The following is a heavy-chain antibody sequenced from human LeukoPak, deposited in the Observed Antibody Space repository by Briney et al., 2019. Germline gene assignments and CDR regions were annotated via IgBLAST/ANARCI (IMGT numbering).Heavy chain of an antibody. D-gene: IGHD2-2*01. CDR3: IARQLPPDSDY. CDR1: GGTFSSYA. CDR2: IIPIFGTA. V-gene: IGHV1-69*05. Sequence: SVKVSCKASGGTFSSYAISWVRQAPGQGLEWMGGIIPIFGTANYAQKFQGRVTITTDESTSTAYMELSSLRSEDTAVYYCIARQLPPDSDYWAQGTLVTVSS. J-gene: IGHJ4*02.